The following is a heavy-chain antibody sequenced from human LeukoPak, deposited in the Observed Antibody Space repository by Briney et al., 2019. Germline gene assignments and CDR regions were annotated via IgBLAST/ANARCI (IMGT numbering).Heavy chain of an antibody. CDR2: IIPIFVTA. V-gene: IGHV1-69*13. CDR3: ARVREYCGGDCPFDH. CDR1: GGAFNSYA. J-gene: IGHJ4*02. D-gene: IGHD2-21*01. Sequence: SVKVSCKASGGAFNSYAISWVRQAPGQGLEWMGGIIPIFVTANYAQNFQGRVTIAADESTSTAFMELSSLRSEDTAVYYCARVREYCGGDCPFDHWGQGTLVTVSS.